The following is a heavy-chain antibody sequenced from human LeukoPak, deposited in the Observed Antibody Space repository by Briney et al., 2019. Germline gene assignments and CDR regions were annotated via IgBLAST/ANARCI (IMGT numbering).Heavy chain of an antibody. CDR1: GYKFTAYY. J-gene: IGHJ4*02. V-gene: IGHV1-2*02. Sequence: ASVKVSCKASGYKFTAYYIQWVRLAPGQRLEWIPWFNPVSGRTTYAQKFQGRVTLTREPSITTAYLELSGLTSDDTAVYFCAVGPHEFDCWGQGTLVTVSS. CDR3: AVGPHEFDC. CDR2: FNPVSGRT.